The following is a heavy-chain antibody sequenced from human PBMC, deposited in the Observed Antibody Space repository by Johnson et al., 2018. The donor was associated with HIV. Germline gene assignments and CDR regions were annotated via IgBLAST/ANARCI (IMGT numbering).Heavy chain of an antibody. V-gene: IGHV3-30*07. Sequence: QVQLVESGGGLVQPGGSLRLSCAASGFSLRTYAMHWVRQPPGKGLDWVAVLSSDGISGYYSGSVKGRFTISRENAKNSLYLQMNSLRAGDTAVYYCARENWGAFDLWGQGTMVTISS. CDR1: GFSLRTYA. D-gene: IGHD7-27*01. CDR3: ARENWGAFDL. J-gene: IGHJ3*01. CDR2: LSSDGISG.